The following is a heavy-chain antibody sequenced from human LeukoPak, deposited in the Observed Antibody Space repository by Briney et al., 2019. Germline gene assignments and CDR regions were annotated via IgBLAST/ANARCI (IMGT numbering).Heavy chain of an antibody. D-gene: IGHD6-13*01. CDR1: GGSISSYH. J-gene: IGHJ3*02. CDR3: ARGQAYSSSWYRAEIDAFDI. V-gene: IGHV4-59*01. CDR2: IYYSGST. Sequence: SETLSLTCTVSGGSISSYHWSWIRQPPGKGLEWIGYIYYSGSTNYNPSLKSRVTISEDTSKNQFSLKLSSVTAADTAVYYCARGQAYSSSWYRAEIDAFDIWGQGTMVTVSS.